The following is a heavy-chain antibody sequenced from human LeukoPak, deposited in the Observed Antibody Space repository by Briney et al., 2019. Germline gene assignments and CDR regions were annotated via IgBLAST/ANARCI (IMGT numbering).Heavy chain of an antibody. V-gene: IGHV3-74*01. CDR2: ISSDGRTT. J-gene: IGHJ6*02. CDR1: GFTFSSYW. D-gene: IGHD3-16*01. Sequence: GGSLRLSCAASGFTFSSYWMHWVRQAPGEGLVWVSLISSDGRTTTYADSVKGRFTISRDNAKNTLFLQMNSLRAEDTAVYYCARDYGYGMDVWGQGTTVTVSS. CDR3: ARDYGYGMDV.